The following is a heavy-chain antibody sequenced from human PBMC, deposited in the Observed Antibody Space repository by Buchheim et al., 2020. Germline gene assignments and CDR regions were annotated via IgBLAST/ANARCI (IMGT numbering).Heavy chain of an antibody. CDR3: ARHVGYQLPRSYFDY. V-gene: IGHV4-39*01. CDR1: GGSISSSSYY. D-gene: IGHD2-2*01. Sequence: QLQLQESGPGLVKPSETLSLTCTVSGGSISSSSYYWGWIRQPPGKGLEWIGSIYYSGSTYYNPSRKSRVTISVDTSKNQFSLKLSSVTAADTAVYYCARHVGYQLPRSYFDYWGQGTL. J-gene: IGHJ4*02. CDR2: IYYSGST.